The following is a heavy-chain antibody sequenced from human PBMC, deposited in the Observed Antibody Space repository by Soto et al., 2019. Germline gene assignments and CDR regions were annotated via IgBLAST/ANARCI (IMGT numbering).Heavy chain of an antibody. J-gene: IGHJ5*02. CDR2: IYATGTT. V-gene: IGHV4-4*07. D-gene: IGHD1-1*01. Sequence: QVQLQESGPGLVKPSETLSLTCTVSGASISGFYWSWIRKSAGKGLGWIGRIYATGTTDYNPSLKSRVMMSADTANKQLDLELWSVNAADTAVYYCVRDVTTTLRDWFDPWGQGLSVTVSS. CDR1: GASISGFY. CDR3: VRDVTTTLRDWFDP.